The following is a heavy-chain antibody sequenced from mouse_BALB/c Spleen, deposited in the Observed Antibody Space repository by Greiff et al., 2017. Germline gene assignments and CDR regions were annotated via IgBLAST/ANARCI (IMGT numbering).Heavy chain of an antibody. Sequence: EVQVVESGGGLVQPGGSRKLSCAASGFTFSSFGMHWVRQAPEKGLEWVAYISSGSSTIYYADTVKGRFTISRDNPKNTLFLQMTSLRSEDTAMYYCARETVTGSFAYWGQGTLVTVSA. V-gene: IGHV5-17*02. D-gene: IGHD4-1*01. J-gene: IGHJ3*01. CDR3: ARETVTGSFAY. CDR2: ISSGSSTI. CDR1: GFTFSSFG.